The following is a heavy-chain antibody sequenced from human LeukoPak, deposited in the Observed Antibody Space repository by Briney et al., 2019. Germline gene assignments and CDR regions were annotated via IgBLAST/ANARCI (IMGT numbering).Heavy chain of an antibody. J-gene: IGHJ3*02. Sequence: PGGSLRLSCAASGFTFDDYGMSWVRQAPGKGLEWVSAISGSGGSTYYADSVKGRFTISRDNSKNTLYLQMNSLRAEDTAVYYCAKDAASGAAAGTDAFDIWGQGTMVAVSS. CDR3: AKDAASGAAAGTDAFDI. V-gene: IGHV3-23*01. CDR2: ISGSGGST. CDR1: GFTFDDYG. D-gene: IGHD6-13*01.